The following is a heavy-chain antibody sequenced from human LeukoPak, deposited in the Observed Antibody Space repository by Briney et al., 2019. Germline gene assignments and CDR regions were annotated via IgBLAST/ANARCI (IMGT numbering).Heavy chain of an antibody. V-gene: IGHV4-34*01. CDR3: ARDRYDILTGYHIDY. Sequence: SETLSLTCAVYGGSFSGYYWSWIRQPPGKGLEWIGEINHSGSTNYNPSLKSRVTISVDTSKNQFSLKLSSVTAADTAVYYCARDRYDILTGYHIDYWGQGTLVTVSS. J-gene: IGHJ4*02. D-gene: IGHD3-9*01. CDR1: GGSFSGYY. CDR2: INHSGST.